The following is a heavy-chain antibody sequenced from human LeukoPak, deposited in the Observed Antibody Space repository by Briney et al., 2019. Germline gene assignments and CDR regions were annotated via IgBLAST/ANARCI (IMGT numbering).Heavy chain of an antibody. Sequence: GGSLRLSCAASGFTFSNYAMSRVRQAPGKGLEWVSVSLISGGGGATYYADSVKGRFTISRDDSKNTLFLQMNNLRVEDTAVYFCAKHRSGIATSGSNYWGQGTLVSVSS. CDR2: ISGGGGAT. CDR1: GFTFSNYA. CDR3: AKHRSGIATSGSNY. V-gene: IGHV3-23*01. J-gene: IGHJ4*02. D-gene: IGHD1-14*01.